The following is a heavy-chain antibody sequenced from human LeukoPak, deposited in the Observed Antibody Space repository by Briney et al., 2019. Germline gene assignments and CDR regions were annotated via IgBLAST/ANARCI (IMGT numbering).Heavy chain of an antibody. CDR3: ARVSYDILTGYYTPGYFDY. V-gene: IGHV4-59*01. Sequence: SETLSLTCSVSGDSITTYYWSWIRQPPGRGLEWIGYFYYSGSTNYNPSLKSRVTISVDTSKNQFSLKLSSVTAADTAVYYCARVSYDILTGYYTPGYFDYWGQGTLVTVSS. J-gene: IGHJ4*02. CDR2: FYYSGST. D-gene: IGHD3-9*01. CDR1: GDSITTYY.